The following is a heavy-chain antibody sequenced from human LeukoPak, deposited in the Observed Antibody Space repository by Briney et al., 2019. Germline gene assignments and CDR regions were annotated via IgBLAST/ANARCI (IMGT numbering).Heavy chain of an antibody. V-gene: IGHV1-8*01. J-gene: IGHJ5*02. CDR2: MNPNSGNT. D-gene: IGHD3-3*01. CDR1: GYTFTSYD. CDR3: ARVPSRRYDFWSGYNNWFDP. Sequence: ASVKVSCKASGYTFTSYDINWVRQATGQGLEWMGWMNPNSGNTGYAQKFQGRVTMTRNTSISTAYMELSSLRSEDTAVYYCARVPSRRYDFWSGYNNWFDPWGQGTLVTVSS.